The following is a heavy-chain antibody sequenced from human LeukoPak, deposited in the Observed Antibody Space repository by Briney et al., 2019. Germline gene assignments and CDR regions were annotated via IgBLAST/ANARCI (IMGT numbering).Heavy chain of an antibody. CDR1: GFTFSNAY. V-gene: IGHV3-53*01. CDR2: TYTGGNS. Sequence: GGSLRLSCAASGFTFSNAYMNWVRQAPGKGLEWVSVTYTGGNSYYADSVKDRFIISRDISKNTLYLQMNSLRAEDSALYYCARGGRGSAAVVAPRSFDIWGQGTMVTVSS. D-gene: IGHD3-22*01. CDR3: ARGGRGSAAVVAPRSFDI. J-gene: IGHJ3*02.